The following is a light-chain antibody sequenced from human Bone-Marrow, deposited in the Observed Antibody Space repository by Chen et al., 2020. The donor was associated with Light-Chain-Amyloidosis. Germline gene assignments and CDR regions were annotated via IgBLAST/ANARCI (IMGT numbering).Light chain of an antibody. CDR2: EDD. J-gene: IGLJ3*02. CDR1: SGSIATNY. V-gene: IGLV6-57*01. Sequence: NVMLTQPHSVSESPGTTAITSRTRSSGSIATNYVQWYQQRPGSSPTTVIYEDDQRTSGVPDRFSGSIDRSSNSASLTISGLKTEDEADYYCQSYQGSSQGVFGGGTKLTVL. CDR3: QSYQGSSQGV.